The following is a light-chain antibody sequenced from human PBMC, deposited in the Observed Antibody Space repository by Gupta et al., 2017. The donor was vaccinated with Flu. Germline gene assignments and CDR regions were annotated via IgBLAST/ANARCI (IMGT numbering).Light chain of an antibody. V-gene: IGKV2-30*02. CDR1: QSLVHSNGNTD. CDR3: LQGTHRPT. J-gene: IGKJ1*01. CDR2: RVS. Sequence: DVVMPQSPLSLPVTLGQPASISCSPSQSLVHSNGNTDLTWLQQRQGQSPRPLICRVSNRDSGVRYRVSGSGSGTDFTLKIRRVEAEDVCLYYCLQGTHRPTFGQGTKVEIK.